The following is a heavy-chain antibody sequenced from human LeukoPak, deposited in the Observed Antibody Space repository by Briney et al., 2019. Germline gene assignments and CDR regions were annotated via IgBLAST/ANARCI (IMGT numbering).Heavy chain of an antibody. CDR2: IKQDGSEK. J-gene: IGHJ4*02. D-gene: IGHD3-10*01. CDR3: ARAKPKNMVRGLIMRRESRYYFDY. CDR1: GFTFSSYW. Sequence: GSLRLSCAVSGFTFSSYWMSWVRQAPGKGLEWVANIKQDGSEKYYVDSVKGRFTISRDNSKSTLYIQMSSLRAEDTAVYYCARAKPKNMVRGLIMRRESRYYFDYWGQGTLVTVSS. V-gene: IGHV3-7*03.